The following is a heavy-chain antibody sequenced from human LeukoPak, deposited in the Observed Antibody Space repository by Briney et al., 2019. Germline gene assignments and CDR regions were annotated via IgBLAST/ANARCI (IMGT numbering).Heavy chain of an antibody. CDR2: IYHSGST. J-gene: IGHJ5*02. CDR3: ARQSILDQPVATISPRPYNWFDP. D-gene: IGHD5-12*01. CDR1: GYSISSGYY. V-gene: IGHV4-38-2*02. Sequence: PSETLSLTCTVSGYSISSGYYWGWIRQPPGKWLEWIGSIYHSGSTYYNPSLKSRVTISVDTSKNQFSLKLSSVTAADTAVYYCARQSILDQPVATISPRPYNWFDPWGQGTLVTVSS.